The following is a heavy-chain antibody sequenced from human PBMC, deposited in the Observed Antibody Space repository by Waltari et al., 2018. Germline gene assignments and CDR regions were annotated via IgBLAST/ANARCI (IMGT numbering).Heavy chain of an antibody. CDR3: ARRAAAHHYYFDY. D-gene: IGHD6-13*01. CDR2: IIPILGIA. J-gene: IGHJ4*02. CDR1: GGTFSSYT. V-gene: IGHV1-69*02. Sequence: QVQLVQSGAEVKKPGSSVKVSCKASGGTFSSYTISGVRQAPGQGLEWMGRIIPILGIANYAQKFQGRVTITADKSTSTAYMELSSLRSEDTAVYYGARRAAAHHYYFDYWGQGTLVTVSS.